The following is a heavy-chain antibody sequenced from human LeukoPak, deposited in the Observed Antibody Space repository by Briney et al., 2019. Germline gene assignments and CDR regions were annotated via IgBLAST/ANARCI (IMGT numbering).Heavy chain of an antibody. D-gene: IGHD6-13*01. V-gene: IGHV3-23*01. CDR3: AKGQQLVLEAVDY. CDR2: ISSTSAYI. J-gene: IGHJ4*02. Sequence: GGSLRLSCSASGFALRSYTVTWVRQAPGKGLEWVSSISSTSAYIYYADSVKGRFTISRDNSKNTLYLQMNSLRAEDTAVYYCAKGQQLVLEAVDYWGQGTLVTVSS. CDR1: GFALRSYT.